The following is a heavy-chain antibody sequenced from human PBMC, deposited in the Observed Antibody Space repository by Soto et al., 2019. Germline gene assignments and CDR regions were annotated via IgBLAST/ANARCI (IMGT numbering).Heavy chain of an antibody. CDR3: ARVHTTLVDQFDW. D-gene: IGHD5-18*01. Sequence: GGSLRLSCVVSGFSVSATSIFWVRQATGKGLEWVSLMHRGGTTDNADSVKGRFTTSRDKSKNTLYLHMNGLRVEDTAVYYCARVHTTLVDQFDWWGQGTLVTVSS. CDR2: MHRGGTT. J-gene: IGHJ4*02. V-gene: IGHV3-53*01. CDR1: GFSVSATS.